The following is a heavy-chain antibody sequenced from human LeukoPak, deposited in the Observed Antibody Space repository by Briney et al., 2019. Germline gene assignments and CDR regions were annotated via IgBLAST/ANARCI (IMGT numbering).Heavy chain of an antibody. Sequence: GASVKVSCKASGYTFTGYYMHWVRQAPGQGLEWMGWINPNSGGTNYAQKFQGRVTMTRDTSIGTAYMELSRLRSDDTAVYYCARELHWAFWYWGQGTLVTVSS. J-gene: IGHJ4*02. CDR2: INPNSGGT. CDR1: GYTFTGYY. V-gene: IGHV1-2*02. CDR3: ARELHWAFWY. D-gene: IGHD3-3*01.